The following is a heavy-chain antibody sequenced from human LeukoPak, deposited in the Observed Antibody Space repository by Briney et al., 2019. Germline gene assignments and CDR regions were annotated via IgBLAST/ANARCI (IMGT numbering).Heavy chain of an antibody. J-gene: IGHJ5*02. D-gene: IGHD3-10*01. CDR1: GGSISSSSYY. CDR2: IYYSGST. Sequence: NTSETLSLTCTVSGGSISSSSYYWGWIRQPPGKGLEWIGSIYYSGSTYYNPSLKSRVTISVDTSKNQFSLKLSSVTAADAAVYYCARDVQIITMVRGEDWFDPWGQGTLVTVSS. CDR3: ARDVQIITMVRGEDWFDP. V-gene: IGHV4-39*07.